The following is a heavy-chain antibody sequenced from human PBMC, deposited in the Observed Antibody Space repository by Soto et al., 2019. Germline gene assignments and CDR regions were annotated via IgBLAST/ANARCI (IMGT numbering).Heavy chain of an antibody. CDR1: GFTFSTYG. CDR3: ARDIMVRGRSYYGMDV. V-gene: IGHV3-33*01. Sequence: QVQLVESGGGVVQPGMSLRLSCAASGFTFSTYGVHWVRQAPGKGLEWVAVIWSDGSNEYYADSVKGRFTISRDNCKNTLFLQMDSLTTEDTAVYYCARDIMVRGRSYYGMDVWGQGTTVTVSS. D-gene: IGHD3-10*01. J-gene: IGHJ6*02. CDR2: IWSDGSNE.